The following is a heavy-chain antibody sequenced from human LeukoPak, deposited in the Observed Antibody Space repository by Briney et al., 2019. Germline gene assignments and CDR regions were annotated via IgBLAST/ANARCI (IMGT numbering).Heavy chain of an antibody. V-gene: IGHV3-23*01. D-gene: IGHD3-9*01. J-gene: IGHJ4*02. CDR1: GFTFDTYA. Sequence: YPGGSLRLSCAASGFTFDTYAMTWVRQVPGKGLEWGSNISGRGTSTNYADSVKGRFTISRDNSKNTLHLQMNSLRAEDTAIYYCAKSYRQESDWSSSFDYWGQGTLVTVSS. CDR3: AKSYRQESDWSSSFDY. CDR2: ISGRGTST.